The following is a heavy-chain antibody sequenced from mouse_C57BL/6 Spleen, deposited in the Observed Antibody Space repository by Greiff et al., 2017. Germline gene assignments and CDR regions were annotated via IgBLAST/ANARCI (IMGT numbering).Heavy chain of an antibody. J-gene: IGHJ2*01. CDR1: GFTIKNTY. CDR2: IDPANGNT. V-gene: IGHV14-3*01. CDR3: GREIYSNEEMDY. D-gene: IGHD2-5*01. Sequence: VQLQQSVAELVRPGASVKLSCTASGFTIKNTYMHWVKQRPEQGLEWIGRIDPANGNTKYAPKFQGKATITADTSSNTAYLQLSSLPSEDTAIYYWGREIYSNEEMDYWGQGTTLTVSS.